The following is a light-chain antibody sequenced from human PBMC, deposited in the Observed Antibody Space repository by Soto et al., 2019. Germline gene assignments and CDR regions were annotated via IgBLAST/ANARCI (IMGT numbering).Light chain of an antibody. Sequence: DIQMTQSPSSVSAYVGDRVTITCRASQDIRNSVAWFQQKPGKAPKSLMYGVSTLQRGVPSRFSGSGSGTDFTLTISSLQPEDFASYYCQQYNSLPWTFGQGTKVEI. CDR3: QQYNSLPWT. CDR2: GVS. CDR1: QDIRNS. J-gene: IGKJ1*01. V-gene: IGKV1-16*01.